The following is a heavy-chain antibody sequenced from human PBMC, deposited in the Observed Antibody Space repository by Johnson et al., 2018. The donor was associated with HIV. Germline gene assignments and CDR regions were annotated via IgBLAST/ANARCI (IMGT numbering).Heavy chain of an antibody. CDR3: AREGNYYDSSSHAFDI. Sequence: QVQLVESGGGVVQPGRSLRLSCAASGFTFSSYVIHWVRQAPGKGLEWVSGISWKSGNTGYADSVKGRFTISRDNSKDTLYLQMNSLRAEDTAVYYCAREGNYYDSSSHAFDIWGQGTMVTVSS. J-gene: IGHJ3*02. CDR1: GFTFSSYV. V-gene: IGHV3-NL1*01. CDR2: ISWKSGNT. D-gene: IGHD3-22*01.